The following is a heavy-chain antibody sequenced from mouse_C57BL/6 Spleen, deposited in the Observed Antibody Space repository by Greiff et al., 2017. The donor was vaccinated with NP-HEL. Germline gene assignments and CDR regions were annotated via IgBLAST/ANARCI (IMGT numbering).Heavy chain of an antibody. V-gene: IGHV1-82*01. CDR2: IYPGDGDT. J-gene: IGHJ2*01. CDR1: GYAFSSSW. D-gene: IGHD2-3*01. Sequence: QVQLQQSGPELVKPGASVKISCKASGYAFSSSWMNWVKQRPGKGLEWIGRIYPGDGDTNYNGKFKGKATLTADKSSSTAYMQLSSLTSEDSAVYFCARGDGYTSDYFDYWGQGTTLTVSS. CDR3: ARGDGYTSDYFDY.